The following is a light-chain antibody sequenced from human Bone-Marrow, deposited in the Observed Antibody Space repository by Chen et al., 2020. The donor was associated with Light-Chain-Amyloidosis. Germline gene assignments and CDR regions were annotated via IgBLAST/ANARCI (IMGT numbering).Light chain of an antibody. CDR1: STDVGPYNL. V-gene: IGLV2-23*01. Sequence: QSALTQPASVAGSVGQSITISCTGTSTDVGPYNLVSWYQQHPGEAPKLMIYEDSERPSGVSNRFSGSKSGNTASLTISGLQTEDQADYYCCSSSDTDTLIFGTGTRLTVL. J-gene: IGLJ2*01. CDR2: EDS. CDR3: CSSSDTDTLI.